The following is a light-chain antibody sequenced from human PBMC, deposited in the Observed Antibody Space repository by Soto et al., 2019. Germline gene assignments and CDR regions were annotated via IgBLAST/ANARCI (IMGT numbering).Light chain of an antibody. CDR3: QQYRMSPNT. J-gene: IGKJ5*01. CDR1: QSISNSY. Sequence: EILMTQSPATLSVSPGDGLTLSCRASQSISNSYLAWYQQKPGQAPRLLISGASTRATGIPDRFSGSGSGTDFSLTIRGLKPEDFAVYYCQQYRMSPNTFGQGTRLEIK. CDR2: GAS. V-gene: IGKV3-20*01.